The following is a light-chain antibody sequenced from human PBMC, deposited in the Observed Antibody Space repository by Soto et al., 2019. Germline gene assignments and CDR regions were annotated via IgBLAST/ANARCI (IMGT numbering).Light chain of an antibody. V-gene: IGKV1-5*01. Sequence: QMTQAPSTLSASVENRVTITFRASQSISSRLAWYQQKPGKAPKLLIYDASSLESGVPSRFSGSGSGTEFTLTISSLQPDDFATYYCQQYNSYWLTFGGGTKVDIK. CDR2: DAS. J-gene: IGKJ4*01. CDR1: QSISSR. CDR3: QQYNSYWLT.